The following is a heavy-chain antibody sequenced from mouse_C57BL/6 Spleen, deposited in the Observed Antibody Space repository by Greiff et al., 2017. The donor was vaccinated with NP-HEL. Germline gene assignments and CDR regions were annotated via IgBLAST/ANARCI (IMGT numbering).Heavy chain of an antibody. CDR2: ISSGSSTI. CDR1: GFTFSDYG. D-gene: IGHD4-1*01. V-gene: IGHV5-17*01. Sequence: EVKLMESGGGLVKPGGSLKLSCAASGFTFSDYGMHWVRQAPEKGLEWVAYISSGSSTIYYADTVKGRFTISRDNAKNTLFLQRTSLRSEDTAMYDCARETGKAWFAYWGQGTLVTVSA. J-gene: IGHJ3*01. CDR3: ARETGKAWFAY.